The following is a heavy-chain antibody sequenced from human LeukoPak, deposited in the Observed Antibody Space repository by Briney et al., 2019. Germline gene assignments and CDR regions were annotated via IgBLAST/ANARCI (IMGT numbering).Heavy chain of an antibody. V-gene: IGHV3-7*01. CDR3: ARDNGGPDDF. CDR1: EVTFSRYW. Sequence: GGSLRLSCAASEVTFSRYWMSWVRQAAGKGLERVANIKPDGSEKYYVDSVKGRFTISRDNVKNSLYLQMNSLRAEDTAVYYCARDNGGPDDFWGQGTLVTVSS. D-gene: IGHD3-16*01. CDR2: IKPDGSEK. J-gene: IGHJ4*02.